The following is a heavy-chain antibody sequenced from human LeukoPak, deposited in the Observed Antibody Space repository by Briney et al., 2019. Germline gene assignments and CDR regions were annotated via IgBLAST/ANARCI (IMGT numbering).Heavy chain of an antibody. Sequence: PSETLSLTCTVSSGSITSYYWSWIRQPPGKGLEWIGYIYYSGSTNYNPSLRSRVTISVDTSKNQSSLRLNSVTAADTAVYYCASGYSTVWYYFDSWGPGTLVTVSS. CDR2: IYYSGST. CDR1: SGSITSYY. V-gene: IGHV4-59*01. CDR3: ASGYSTVWYYFDS. D-gene: IGHD1-26*01. J-gene: IGHJ4*02.